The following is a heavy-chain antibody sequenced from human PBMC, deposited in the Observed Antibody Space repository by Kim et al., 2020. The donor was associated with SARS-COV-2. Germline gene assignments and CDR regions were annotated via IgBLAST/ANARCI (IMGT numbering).Heavy chain of an antibody. CDR1: GYTLTELS. D-gene: IGHD3-10*01. CDR2: FDPEDGET. J-gene: IGHJ4*02. V-gene: IGHV1-24*01. CDR3: ATASLYGSGSPYYFDY. Sequence: ASVKVSCQVSGYTLTELSMHWVRQAPGKGLEWMGGFDPEDGETIYAQKFQGRVTMTEDTSTDTAYMELSSLRSEDTAVYYCATASLYGSGSPYYFDYWGQGTLVTVSS.